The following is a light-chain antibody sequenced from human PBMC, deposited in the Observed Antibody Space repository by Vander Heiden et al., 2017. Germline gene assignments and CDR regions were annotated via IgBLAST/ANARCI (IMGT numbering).Light chain of an antibody. CDR1: QSVSSSY. Sequence: EIVLTQSPGTLSLSPGERATLSCRASQSVSSSYLAWYQQKPGQAPRLLIYGASSRATGIPDRFSRSGSGTDFTLTIISLEPEDFAVYYCLQDGSSRWTFGQGTKVEIK. V-gene: IGKV3-20*01. J-gene: IGKJ1*01. CDR2: GAS. CDR3: LQDGSSRWT.